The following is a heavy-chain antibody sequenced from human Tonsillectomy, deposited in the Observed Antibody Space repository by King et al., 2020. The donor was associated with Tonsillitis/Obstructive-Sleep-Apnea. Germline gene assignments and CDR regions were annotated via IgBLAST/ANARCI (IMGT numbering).Heavy chain of an antibody. Sequence: VQLVESGGGLXQPGGSLRLSCSASGFTFSSYAMHWVRQAPGKGLEYVSAISGNGGSTYYADSVKGRFTISRDNSKNTLYLQMSSLRAEDTAVYYCVKDLCSGGSRYTFDPWGQGTLVTVSS. CDR2: ISGNGGST. CDR3: VKDLCSGGSRYTFDP. V-gene: IGHV3-64D*06. CDR1: GFTFSSYA. J-gene: IGHJ5*02. D-gene: IGHD2-15*01.